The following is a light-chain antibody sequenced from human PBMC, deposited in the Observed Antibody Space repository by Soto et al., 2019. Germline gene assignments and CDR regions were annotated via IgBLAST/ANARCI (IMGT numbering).Light chain of an antibody. CDR3: QQYYSYPPIT. CDR2: AAS. J-gene: IGKJ5*01. Sequence: AILMTQSPSSLSASPGDRVTITCRASQGISIYLAWYQQKPGKAPKLLIYAASTLQSGVPSRFSGSGSGTDFTLTISCLQSEDFATYYCQQYYSYPPITFGQGTRLEIK. V-gene: IGKV1-8*01. CDR1: QGISIY.